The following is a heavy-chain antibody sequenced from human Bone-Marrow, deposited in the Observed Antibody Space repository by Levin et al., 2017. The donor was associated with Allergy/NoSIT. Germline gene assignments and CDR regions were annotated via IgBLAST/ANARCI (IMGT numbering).Heavy chain of an antibody. D-gene: IGHD6-19*01. CDR1: GGSMENYY. J-gene: IGHJ4*02. CDR3: ARGYNTGWYFNY. Sequence: PSETLSLTCTVSGGSMENYYWYWIRQPAGKGLEWIGRIYSSGSTNYNPSLKSRVTMSVDTSKNQFSLKLNSLTAADTAVYYCARGYNTGWYFNYWGQGTLVTVSS. V-gene: IGHV4-4*07. CDR2: IYSSGST.